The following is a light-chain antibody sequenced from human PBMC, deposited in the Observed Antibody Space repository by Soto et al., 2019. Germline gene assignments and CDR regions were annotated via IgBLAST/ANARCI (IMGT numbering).Light chain of an antibody. CDR2: GAS. J-gene: IGKJ1*01. CDR3: QQYGSSSWT. Sequence: VLTQSPVTLSLSPGEGATLSCRASQSISSSYLSWYQQKPGQAPRLLIYGASSRATGIPDRFSGSGSGTDFTLTISRLEPENFAVYYCQQYGSSSWTFGQGTKVDIK. V-gene: IGKV3-20*01. CDR1: QSISSSY.